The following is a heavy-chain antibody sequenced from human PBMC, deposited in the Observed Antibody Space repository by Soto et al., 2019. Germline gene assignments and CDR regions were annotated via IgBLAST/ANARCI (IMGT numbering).Heavy chain of an antibody. CDR1: GYSFTSYW. Sequence: GASVKVSCKASGYSFTSYWISWVRQMPGKGLEWMGRIDPSDSYTNYSPSFQGHVTISADKSISTAYLQWSSLKASDTAMYYCARDYDFWSGYYYGMDVWGQGTTVTVSS. V-gene: IGHV5-10-1*01. CDR3: ARDYDFWSGYYYGMDV. CDR2: IDPSDSYT. J-gene: IGHJ6*02. D-gene: IGHD3-3*01.